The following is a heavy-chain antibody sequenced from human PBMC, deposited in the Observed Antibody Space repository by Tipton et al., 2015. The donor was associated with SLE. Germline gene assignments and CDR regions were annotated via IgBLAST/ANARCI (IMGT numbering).Heavy chain of an antibody. D-gene: IGHD3-10*01. CDR2: ISYGGGT. Sequence: TLSLTCSVSGGSISRNYWIWIRQPPGKGLEWIGYISYGGGTNYNPSLKSRVTISVDTSKNQFSLKLTSVTAADTAVYYCARDDVLLWFRGMDVWGQGTTVTVSS. CDR1: GGSISRNY. J-gene: IGHJ6*02. V-gene: IGHV4-59*12. CDR3: ARDDVLLWFRGMDV.